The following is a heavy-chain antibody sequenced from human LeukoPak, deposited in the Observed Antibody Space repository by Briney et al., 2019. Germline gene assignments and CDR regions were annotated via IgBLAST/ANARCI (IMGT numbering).Heavy chain of an antibody. CDR1: GYAFTSYG. Sequence: ASVKVSCKASGYAFTSYGISWVRQAPGQGLEWMGWISAYNGNTNYAQKLQGRVTMTTDTSTSTAYMELRSLRSDDTAVYYCSRLLLLRYYYMDVWGKGTTVTVSS. V-gene: IGHV1-18*01. D-gene: IGHD2-15*01. CDR2: ISAYNGNT. CDR3: SRLLLLRYYYMDV. J-gene: IGHJ6*03.